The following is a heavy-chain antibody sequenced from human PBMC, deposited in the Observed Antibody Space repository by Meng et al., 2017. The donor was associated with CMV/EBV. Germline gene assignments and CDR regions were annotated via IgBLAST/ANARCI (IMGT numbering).Heavy chain of an antibody. V-gene: IGHV3-21*01. CDR2: ISSSSSYI. J-gene: IGHJ4*02. CDR1: GFTFSSYS. CDR3: ARWYYYDSSGYYDGGSSVDY. D-gene: IGHD3-22*01. Sequence: GESLKISCAASGFTFSSYSMNWVRQAPGKGLEWVSSISSSSSYIYYADSVKGRFTISRDNDKNSLYLQMNSLRAEDTAVYYCARWYYYDSSGYYDGGSSVDYWGQGTLVTVSS.